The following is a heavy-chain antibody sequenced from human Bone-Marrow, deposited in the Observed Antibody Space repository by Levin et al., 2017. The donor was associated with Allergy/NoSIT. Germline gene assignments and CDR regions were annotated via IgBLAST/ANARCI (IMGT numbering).Heavy chain of an antibody. CDR3: ATNRGRIGFRELVGVDY. D-gene: IGHD3-10*01. J-gene: IGHJ4*02. V-gene: IGHV1-69*13. Sequence: ASVKVSCKASGGTFISYAISWVRQAPGQGLEWMGGIIPIFGTANYAQKFQGRVTITADESTSTAYMELSSLRSEDTAVYYCATNRGRIGFRELVGVDYWGQGTLVTVSS. CDR1: GGTFISYA. CDR2: IIPIFGTA.